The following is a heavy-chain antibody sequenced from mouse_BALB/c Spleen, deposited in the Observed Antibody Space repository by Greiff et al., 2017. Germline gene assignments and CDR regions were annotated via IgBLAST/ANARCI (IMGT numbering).Heavy chain of an antibody. V-gene: IGHV1S29*02. Sequence: EVQLQQSGPELVKPGASVKISCKASGYTFTDYNMHWVKQSHGKSLEWIGYIYPYNGGTGYNQKFKSKATLTVDNSSSTAYMELRSLTSEDSAVYYCASGDYGSSPYAMDYWGQGTSVTVSS. J-gene: IGHJ4*01. CDR1: GYTFTDYN. D-gene: IGHD1-1*01. CDR2: IYPYNGGT. CDR3: ASGDYGSSPYAMDY.